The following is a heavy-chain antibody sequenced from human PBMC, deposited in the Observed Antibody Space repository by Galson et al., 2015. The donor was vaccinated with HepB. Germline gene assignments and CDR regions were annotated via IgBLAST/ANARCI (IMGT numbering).Heavy chain of an antibody. D-gene: IGHD3-3*02. CDR2: INHSGST. CDR3: ASGSRHFWSGRVSLQYNYYMDV. J-gene: IGHJ6*03. Sequence: SETLSLTCAVYGGSFSGYSWSWIRQPPGKGLDWIGEINHSGSTNYNPSLKSRVTISVDTSKNQFSLKLSSVTAADTAVYYCASGSRHFWSGRVSLQYNYYMDVWDKGTTVTVSS. V-gene: IGHV4-34*01. CDR1: GGSFSGYS.